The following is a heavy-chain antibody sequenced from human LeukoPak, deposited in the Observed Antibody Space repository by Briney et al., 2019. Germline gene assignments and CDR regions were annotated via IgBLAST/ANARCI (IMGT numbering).Heavy chain of an antibody. CDR3: GGAATGTVGWFDP. CDR2: IYYSGTT. Sequence: SETLSLTCTVSGGSISSGDYYWSWIRQPPGKGLEWIGYIYYSGTTSYNPSLKSRVTISVDTSKNQFSLMLTSVTASDTAVYFCGGAATGTVGWFDPWGQGTLVTVSS. J-gene: IGHJ5*02. D-gene: IGHD6-13*01. CDR1: GGSISSGDYY. V-gene: IGHV4-30-4*01.